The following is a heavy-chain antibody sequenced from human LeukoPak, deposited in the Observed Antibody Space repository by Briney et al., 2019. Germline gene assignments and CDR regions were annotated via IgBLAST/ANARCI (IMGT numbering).Heavy chain of an antibody. Sequence: SETLSLTCTVSGGSISSYSYYWSWIRQPAGKGLEWIGRIYTRGNTNYNPSLKSRVTISIDTSKNQFSLKLSSVTAADTAVYYCAKEYFDRKKEHVRVFDIWGQGTMVTVSS. J-gene: IGHJ3*02. V-gene: IGHV4-61*02. CDR1: GGSISSYSYY. CDR2: IYTRGNT. CDR3: AKEYFDRKKEHVRVFDI. D-gene: IGHD3-9*01.